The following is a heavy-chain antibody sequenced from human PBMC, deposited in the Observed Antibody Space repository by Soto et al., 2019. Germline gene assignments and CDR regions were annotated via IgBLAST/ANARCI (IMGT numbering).Heavy chain of an antibody. V-gene: IGHV3-23*01. D-gene: IGHD3-16*01. CDR2: ISSSGGST. CDR3: AKEVIGGVGDY. CDR1: GFTFSSYA. Sequence: EVQLLESGGGLVQPGGSLRLSCAASGFTFSSYAMSWVRQAPGKGLEWVSAISSSGGSTYYTDSVKGRFTISRDNSKNTLYLQMNSPRADDTAMYYCAKEVIGGVGDYWGQGTLVSVSS. J-gene: IGHJ4*02.